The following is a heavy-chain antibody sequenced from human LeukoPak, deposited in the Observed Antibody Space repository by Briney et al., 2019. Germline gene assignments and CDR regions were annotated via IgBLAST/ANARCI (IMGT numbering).Heavy chain of an antibody. J-gene: IGHJ6*03. D-gene: IGHD2-2*01. V-gene: IGHV4-39*07. CDR2: IYYSGST. CDR3: ARATSTSHYYYYYMDV. Sequence: PSGTLSLTCTVSGGSISSSSYYWGWIRQPPGKGLEWIGSIYYSGSTYYNPSLKSRVTISVDTSKNQFSLKLSSVTAADTAVYYCARATSTSHYYYYYMDVWGKGTTVTVSS. CDR1: GGSISSSSYY.